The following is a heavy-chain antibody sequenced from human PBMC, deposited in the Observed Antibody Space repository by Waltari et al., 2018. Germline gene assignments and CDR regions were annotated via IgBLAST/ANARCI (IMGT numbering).Heavy chain of an antibody. CDR2: IYYSGST. J-gene: IGHJ4*02. CDR3: ARDGADY. CDR1: AGSISSSSYY. Sequence: QLQLPESGPGLVKPSATLSLPCPVSAGSISSSSYYWGWIRQPPGKGLEWIGRIYYSGSTYYNPSLKSRVTISVDTSKNQFSLKLSSVTAADTAVYYCARDGADYWGQGTLVTVSS. V-gene: IGHV4-39*07. D-gene: IGHD3-16*01.